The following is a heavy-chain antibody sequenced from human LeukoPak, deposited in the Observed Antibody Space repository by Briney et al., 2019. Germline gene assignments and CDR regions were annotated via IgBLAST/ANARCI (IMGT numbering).Heavy chain of an antibody. V-gene: IGHV4-39*01. CDR2: IYYSGNT. Sequence: NASETLSLTCTVSGDSVSSSNYYWGWIRQPPGQGLEWIGSIYYSGNTYYNPSLKSRVTISVDTSKNQFSLKLSSVTATDTAVYYCARRRAGRDWFDPWGQGTLVTVSS. CDR3: ARRRAGRDWFDP. D-gene: IGHD6-19*01. J-gene: IGHJ5*02. CDR1: GDSVSSSNYY.